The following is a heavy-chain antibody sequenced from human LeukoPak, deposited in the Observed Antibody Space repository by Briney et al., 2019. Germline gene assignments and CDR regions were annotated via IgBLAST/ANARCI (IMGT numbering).Heavy chain of an antibody. CDR3: ARDFDWNRPFDY. V-gene: IGHV3-21*01. CDR2: ISSSSSYI. J-gene: IGHJ4*02. D-gene: IGHD3-9*01. CDR1: GFTFSSYA. Sequence: GGSLRLSCAASGFTFSSYAMSWVRQAPGKGLEWVSSISSSSSYIYYADSVKGRFTISRDNAKNSLYLQMNSLRAEDTAVYYCARDFDWNRPFDYWGQGTLVTVSS.